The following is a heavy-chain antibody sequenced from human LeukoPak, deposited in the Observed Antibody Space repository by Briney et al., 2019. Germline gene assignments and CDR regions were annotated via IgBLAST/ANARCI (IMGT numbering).Heavy chain of an antibody. J-gene: IGHJ4*02. CDR2: IYHSGAT. Sequence: SETLSLTCTVSGGSISSGSYYWGWIRQPPGKGLEWIGTIYHSGATYYNPSLKSRVTISLDTSKNQFSLKLTSVTAADTAVYYCARVNGDAHNKSDYWGQGTLVTVSS. V-gene: IGHV4-39*07. CDR1: GGSISSGSYY. CDR3: ARVNGDAHNKSDY. D-gene: IGHD5-24*01.